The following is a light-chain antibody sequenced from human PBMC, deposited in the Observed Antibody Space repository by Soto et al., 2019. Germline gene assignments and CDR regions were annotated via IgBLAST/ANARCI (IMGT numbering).Light chain of an antibody. J-gene: IGLJ1*01. Sequence: QAVVTQEPSLTVSPGVTVTLTCGSSTGAVTSGHYPYWFQQKPGQAPRTLIYDTSNKHSWTPARFSGSLLGGKAALTLSGAQPEDEAEYYCLLSYSGARGVFGTGTKVTV. CDR1: TGAVTSGHY. CDR3: LLSYSGARGV. V-gene: IGLV7-46*01. CDR2: DTS.